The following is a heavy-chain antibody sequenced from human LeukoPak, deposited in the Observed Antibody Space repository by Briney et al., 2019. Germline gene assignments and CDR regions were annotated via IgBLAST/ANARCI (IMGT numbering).Heavy chain of an antibody. D-gene: IGHD6-13*01. J-gene: IGHJ4*02. Sequence: SETLSLTCPVYGGSFSGYYWSWIRQPPGKGLEWIGEINHSGSTNYNPSLKSRVTISVDTSKNQFSLKLSSVTAADTAVYYCARGPVAAAGYDYWGQGTLVTVSS. CDR3: ARGPVAAAGYDY. CDR2: INHSGST. V-gene: IGHV4-34*01. CDR1: GGSFSGYY.